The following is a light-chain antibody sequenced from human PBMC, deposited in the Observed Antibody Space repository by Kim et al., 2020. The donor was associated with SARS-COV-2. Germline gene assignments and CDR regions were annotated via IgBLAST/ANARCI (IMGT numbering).Light chain of an antibody. Sequence: LTQPHSVSESPGKTVTISCTRSSGSIASNYVQWYQQRPGSAPTIVIYEDNQRPSGVPDRFSGSIDSSSNSASLTISGLKTEDEADYYCQSYDSSNPVVFGGGTQLTVL. V-gene: IGLV6-57*04. CDR1: SGSIASNY. J-gene: IGLJ2*01. CDR3: QSYDSSNPVV. CDR2: EDN.